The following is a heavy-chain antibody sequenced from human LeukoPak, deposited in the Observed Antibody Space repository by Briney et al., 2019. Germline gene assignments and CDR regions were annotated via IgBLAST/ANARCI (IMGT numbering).Heavy chain of an antibody. J-gene: IGHJ4*02. CDR3: AKGRGYYYDSSGYFDY. CDR1: GFTFDDYA. Sequence: QPGGSLRLSCAASGFTFDDYAMHWVRQAPGKGLEWVSLISWDGGSTYYADSVKGRFTISRDNSKNSLYPQMNSLRAEDTALYYCAKGRGYYYDSSGYFDYWGQGTLVTVSS. V-gene: IGHV3-43D*03. CDR2: ISWDGGST. D-gene: IGHD3-22*01.